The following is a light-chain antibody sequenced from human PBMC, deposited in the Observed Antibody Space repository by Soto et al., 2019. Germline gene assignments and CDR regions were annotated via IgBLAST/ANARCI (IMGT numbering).Light chain of an antibody. CDR3: QQYNSYSWT. V-gene: IGKV1-5*01. CDR1: QSISSW. Sequence: DIQMTQSPSTLSASVGERVTITCRASQSISSWLAWYQQKSGKAPKVLIYDDSRLESGVPSRFSGSGSGTEFTLTISSLQPDDFATYYCQQYNSYSWTFGQGTKVEIK. J-gene: IGKJ1*01. CDR2: DDS.